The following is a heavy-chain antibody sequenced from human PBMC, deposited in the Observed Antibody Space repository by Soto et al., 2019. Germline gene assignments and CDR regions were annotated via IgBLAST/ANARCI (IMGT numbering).Heavy chain of an antibody. CDR1: GFTFSSYG. J-gene: IGHJ4*02. D-gene: IGHD3-9*01. Sequence: GGSLRLSCAASGFTFSSYGMHWVRQAPGKGLEWVAVISYDGSNKYYADSVKGRFTISRDNSKNTLYLQMNSLRAEDTAVYYCAADATYYDILTGYHDYWGQGTLVTVSS. CDR3: AADATYYDILTGYHDY. V-gene: IGHV3-30*03. CDR2: ISYDGSNK.